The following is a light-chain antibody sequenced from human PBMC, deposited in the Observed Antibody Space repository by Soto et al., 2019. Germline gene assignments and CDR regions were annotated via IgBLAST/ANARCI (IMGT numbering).Light chain of an antibody. CDR1: SSDVGSYNL. CDR3: CSYAGSSTYV. Sequence: SVLTQPASVSGSPGQSITISCTGTSSDVGSYNLVSWYQQHPGKAPKVMIYEVSKRPSGVPNRFSGSKSGYTSSLTISGLQAEDEADYYCCSYAGSSTYVFGTGT. CDR2: EVS. V-gene: IGLV2-23*02. J-gene: IGLJ1*01.